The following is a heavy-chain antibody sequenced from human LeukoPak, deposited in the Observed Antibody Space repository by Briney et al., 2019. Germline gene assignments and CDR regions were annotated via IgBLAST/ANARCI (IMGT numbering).Heavy chain of an antibody. D-gene: IGHD6-13*01. Sequence: PGGSLRLSCAASGFTFSDYYMSWIRQAPGKGLEWVSYISSSGSTIYYADSVKGRFTISRDNSKNTLYLQMNSLRAEDTAVYYCAREAPAAEAAYFDYWGQGTLVTVSS. CDR1: GFTFSDYY. CDR2: ISSSGSTI. J-gene: IGHJ4*02. V-gene: IGHV3-11*04. CDR3: AREAPAAEAAYFDY.